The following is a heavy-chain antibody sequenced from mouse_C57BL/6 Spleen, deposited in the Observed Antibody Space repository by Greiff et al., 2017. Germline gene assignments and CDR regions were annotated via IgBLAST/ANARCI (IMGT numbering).Heavy chain of an antibody. CDR2: INPSNGGT. V-gene: IGHV1-53*01. CDR3: ARWSSVYSNFHYYAMDY. CDR1: GYTFTSYW. Sequence: QVQLQQPGTELVKPGASVKLSCKASGYTFTSYWMHWVKQRPGQGLEWIGNINPSNGGTNYNEKFKSKATLTVDKSSSTAYMQLRSLTSEDSAVYYCARWSSVYSNFHYYAMDYWGQGTTVTVSS. D-gene: IGHD2-5*01. J-gene: IGHJ4*01.